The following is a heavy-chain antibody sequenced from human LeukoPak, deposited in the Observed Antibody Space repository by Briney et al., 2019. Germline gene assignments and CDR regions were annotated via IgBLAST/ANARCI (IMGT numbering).Heavy chain of an antibody. V-gene: IGHV3-7*04. CDR3: ARPTAVTLVDAFNI. Sequence: PGGSLRLSCAAAGFNFSSYWMTWVRQAPGKGPEWVANIKQDGTEKYYVDSVKGRFTISRDNGKNSLYLQVNSLRDVDTAVYFCARPTAVTLVDAFNIWGLGTMVTVSS. D-gene: IGHD4-17*01. J-gene: IGHJ3*02. CDR2: IKQDGTEK. CDR1: GFNFSSYW.